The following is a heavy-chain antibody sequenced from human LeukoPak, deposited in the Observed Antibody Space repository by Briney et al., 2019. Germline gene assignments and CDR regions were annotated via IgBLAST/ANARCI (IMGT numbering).Heavy chain of an antibody. CDR1: GFTFSSYS. V-gene: IGHV3-48*01. CDR2: ISSSSSTI. J-gene: IGHJ4*02. CDR3: ARDKSRVAGNFDY. Sequence: GGSLRLSCAASGFTFSSYSKNWVRQAPGKGLEWVSYISSSSSTIYYADSVKGRFTISRDNAKNSLYLQMNSLRAEDTAVYYCARDKSRVAGNFDYWGQGTLVTVSS. D-gene: IGHD6-19*01.